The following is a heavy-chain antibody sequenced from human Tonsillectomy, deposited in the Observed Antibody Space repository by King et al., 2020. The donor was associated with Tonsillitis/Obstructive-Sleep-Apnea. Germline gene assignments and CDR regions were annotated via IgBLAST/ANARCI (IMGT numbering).Heavy chain of an antibody. Sequence: VQLVQSGGGLVQPGGALRLSCAASGFTFSNYAMSLVRQAPGKGLEWVSTISGSGGHTYYADSVKGRFTISRDNSKNTLYLHMNSLRADDTAVYYCARGSDDFYYWGQGTLVTVSS. J-gene: IGHJ4*02. CDR3: ARGSDDFYY. CDR2: ISGSGGHT. V-gene: IGHV3-23*04. D-gene: IGHD3-3*01. CDR1: GFTFSNYA.